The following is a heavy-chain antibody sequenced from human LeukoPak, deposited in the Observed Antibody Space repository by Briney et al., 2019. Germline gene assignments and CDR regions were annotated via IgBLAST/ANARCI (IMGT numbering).Heavy chain of an antibody. CDR3: ARVAEAAAFDS. CDR2: IRYDGSNK. J-gene: IGHJ4*02. V-gene: IGHV3-30*02. Sequence: GGSLRLSCAASGFTFSSYCMHWVRQAPGKGLEWVAFIRYDGSNKYYADPVKGRFSISRDNSKNTLYLQMNSLKPGDTAVYYCARVAEAAAFDSWGQGTLVTVSS. D-gene: IGHD6-13*01. CDR1: GFTFSSYC.